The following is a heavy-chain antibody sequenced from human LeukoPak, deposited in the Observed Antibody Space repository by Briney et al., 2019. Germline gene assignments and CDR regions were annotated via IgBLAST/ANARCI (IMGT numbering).Heavy chain of an antibody. V-gene: IGHV4-34*01. J-gene: IGHJ4*02. D-gene: IGHD2-15*01. CDR2: INHRGST. CDR3: ARHLGGSYYSPFDY. Sequence: SETLSLTCAVYGGSFSGYYWSWIRQPPGKGLEWIGEINHRGSTNYNPSLKSRVTISVDTSKNQFSLKLTSVTAADTAVYYCARHLGGSYYSPFDYWGRGTLVTVPS. CDR1: GGSFSGYY.